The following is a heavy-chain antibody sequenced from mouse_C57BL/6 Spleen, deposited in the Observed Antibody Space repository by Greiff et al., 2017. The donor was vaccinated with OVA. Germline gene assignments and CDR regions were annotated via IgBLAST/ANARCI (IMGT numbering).Heavy chain of an antibody. CDR3: ARVRSFDY. J-gene: IGHJ2*01. CDR1: GYTFTDYT. Sequence: QVQLQQSDAGLVKPGASVKISCKASGYTFTDYTIYWIHQRPEKGLEWIGYIDRNDGSTNYNEKFKGKATLTADKSSSTAYMQLNSLTSEDSAVYFCARVRSFDYWGQGTTLTVSS. V-gene: IGHV1-78*01. CDR2: IDRNDGST.